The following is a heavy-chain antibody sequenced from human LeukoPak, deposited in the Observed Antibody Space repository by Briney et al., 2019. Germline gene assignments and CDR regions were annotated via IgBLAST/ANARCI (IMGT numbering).Heavy chain of an antibody. D-gene: IGHD3-22*01. V-gene: IGHV3-21*01. CDR2: ISSSSSYI. Sequence: PGGSLRLSCAASGFTFSSYSMNWVRLAPGKGLEWVSSISSSSSYIYYADSVKGRFTISRDNAKNSLYLQMNSLRAEDTAVYYCARDARHIDSSGYPDYWGQGTLVTVSS. J-gene: IGHJ4*02. CDR3: ARDARHIDSSGYPDY. CDR1: GFTFSSYS.